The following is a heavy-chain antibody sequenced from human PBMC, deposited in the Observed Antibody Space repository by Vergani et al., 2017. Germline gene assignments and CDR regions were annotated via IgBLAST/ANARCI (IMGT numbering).Heavy chain of an antibody. CDR1: GGSIRSGGYY. CDR2: IYYSGST. V-gene: IGHV4-31*03. D-gene: IGHD3-3*01. Sequence: QVQLQESGPGLVKPSQTLSLTCTVSGGSIRSGGYYWSWIRQHPGKGLEWIGYIYYSGSTYYNPSLKSRVTISVDTSKNQFSLKLSSVTAADTAVYYCARTRITIFGVVIRGYYFDYWGQGTLVTVSS. J-gene: IGHJ4*02. CDR3: ARTRITIFGVVIRGYYFDY.